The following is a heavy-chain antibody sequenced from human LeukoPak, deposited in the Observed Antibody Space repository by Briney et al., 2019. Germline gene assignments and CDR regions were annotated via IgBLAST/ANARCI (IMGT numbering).Heavy chain of an antibody. CDR2: MGAYNSTT. Sequence: GASLKVSCKAPGDTFTSYGIAWVRQAPRQRLEWTGWMGAYNSTTDYPQKFQSRVTMTTDISTSTAYMDLRNLTSDDTAMYYCTRARIAHRHFDLWGRGTPVTVSS. D-gene: IGHD2-21*01. J-gene: IGHJ2*01. CDR1: GDTFTSYG. CDR3: TRARIAHRHFDL. V-gene: IGHV1-18*01.